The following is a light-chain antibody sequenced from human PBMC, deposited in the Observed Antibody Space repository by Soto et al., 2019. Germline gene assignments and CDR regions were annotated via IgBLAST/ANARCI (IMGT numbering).Light chain of an antibody. Sequence: DLGWYQQIPWKAPKLLIYAASSLESGVPSRFIVSGSVTDFTLTISSLQPEDFATYFCLQDHNYPRKFGKGTXVEIK. J-gene: IGKJ1*01. CDR1: D. CDR2: AAS. V-gene: IGKV1-6*01. CDR3: LQDHNYPRK.